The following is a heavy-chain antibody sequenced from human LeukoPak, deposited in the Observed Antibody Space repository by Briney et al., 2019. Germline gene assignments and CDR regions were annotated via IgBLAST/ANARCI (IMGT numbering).Heavy chain of an antibody. Sequence: GGSLRLSCAASGFTFSSYGMHWVRQAPGKGLEWVAVISYDGSNKYYADSVKGRFTISGDNSKNTLYLQMNRLRAEDTAVYYCAKERGNDFGASSPYFDNWGQGTLVTVYS. J-gene: IGHJ4*02. D-gene: IGHD4-23*01. V-gene: IGHV3-30*18. CDR1: GFTFSSYG. CDR3: AKERGNDFGASSPYFDN. CDR2: ISYDGSNK.